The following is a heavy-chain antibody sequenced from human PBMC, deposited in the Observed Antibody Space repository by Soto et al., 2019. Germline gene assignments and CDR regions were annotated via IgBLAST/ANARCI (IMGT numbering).Heavy chain of an antibody. CDR1: GGTFSSYA. J-gene: IGHJ4*02. CDR3: ARDGYSYGPFDY. D-gene: IGHD5-18*01. V-gene: IGHV1-69*13. CDR2: IIPIFGTA. Sequence: SVKVSCKASGGTFSSYAISWGRQAPGQGLEWMGGIIPIFGTANYAQKFQGRVTITADESTSTAYMELSSLRSEDTAVYYCARDGYSYGPFDYWGQGTLVTVSS.